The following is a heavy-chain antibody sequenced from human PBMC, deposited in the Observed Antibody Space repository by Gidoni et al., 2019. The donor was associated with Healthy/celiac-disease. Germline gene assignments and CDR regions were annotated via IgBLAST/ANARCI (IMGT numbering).Heavy chain of an antibody. CDR1: GFPFSRYA. Sequence: VQLLESGGGLVQPGGSLRLSCAASGFPFSRYAMSWVRQAPGKGLEWVSAISGSGGSTYYADSVKGRFTISRDNAKNTLYLQMNSLRAEDTAVYYCAFTNYYDSSGYYYFDYWGQGTLVTVSS. CDR3: AFTNYYDSSGYYYFDY. D-gene: IGHD3-22*01. V-gene: IGHV3-23*01. J-gene: IGHJ4*02. CDR2: ISGSGGST.